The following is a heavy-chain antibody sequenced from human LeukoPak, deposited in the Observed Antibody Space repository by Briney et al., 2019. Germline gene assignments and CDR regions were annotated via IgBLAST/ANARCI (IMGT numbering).Heavy chain of an antibody. CDR3: ARGIAAAGYFDY. V-gene: IGHV3-21*01. J-gene: IGHJ4*02. D-gene: IGHD6-13*01. CDR1: GLTFTSYS. Sequence: GGSLRLSCAASGLTFTSYSMNWVRQAPGKGLEWVSSISSSSSYIYYADSVKGRFTISRDNAKNSLYLQMNSLRAEDTAVYYCARGIAAAGYFDYWGQGTLVTVSS. CDR2: ISSSSSYI.